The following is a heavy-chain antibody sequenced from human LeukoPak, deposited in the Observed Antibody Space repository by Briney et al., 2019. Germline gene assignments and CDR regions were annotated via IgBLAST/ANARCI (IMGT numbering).Heavy chain of an antibody. CDR3: ARAVVVVAATGWFDP. D-gene: IGHD2-15*01. V-gene: IGHV4-59*01. J-gene: IGHJ5*02. CDR2: IYSSGNA. CDR1: DGSISNSY. Sequence: PSETLSLTCTVPDGSISNSYWNWVRQSPGKGLEWIGYIYSSGNANYNPSFKSRVTLSVDTSKNQFSLNLNSVTAADTAVYYCARAVVVVAATGWFDPWGQGTLVTVSS.